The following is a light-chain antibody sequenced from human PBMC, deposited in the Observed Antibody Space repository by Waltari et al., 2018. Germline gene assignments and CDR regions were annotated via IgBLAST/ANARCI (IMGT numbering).Light chain of an antibody. J-gene: IGLJ3*02. CDR3: QVWDDTTNSGV. V-gene: IGLV3-21*04. CDR2: YDS. Sequence: YVVTQPPSVSVAPGKTATLTCGGENIESKSVTWYQQKPGQAPVLFIFYDSDRPSGIPGRLSGSNSGNTATLTISWVEAGDEADYHCQVWDDTTNSGVFGGGTRLTVL. CDR1: NIESKS.